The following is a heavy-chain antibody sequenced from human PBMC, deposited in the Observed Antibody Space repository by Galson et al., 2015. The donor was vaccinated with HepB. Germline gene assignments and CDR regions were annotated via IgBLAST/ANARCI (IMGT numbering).Heavy chain of an antibody. CDR3: ARDGMTTVMRVVTGHGSMDV. J-gene: IGHJ6*02. CDR1: GGTFSSYA. V-gene: IGHV1-69*13. D-gene: IGHD4-11*01. CDR2: IIPIFGTA. Sequence: SVKVSCKASGGTFSSYAISWVRQAPGQGLEWMGGIIPIFGTANYAQKFQGRVTITADESTSTVYMELSSLRSEDTAVYYCARDGMTTVMRVVTGHGSMDVWGQGTTVTVSS.